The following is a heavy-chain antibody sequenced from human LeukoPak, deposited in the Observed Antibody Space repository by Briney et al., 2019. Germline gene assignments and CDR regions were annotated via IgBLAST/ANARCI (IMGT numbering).Heavy chain of an antibody. Sequence: SVKVSCEASGATFSSYAISWARQAPGQGLEWMGGIIPIFGTANYAQKFQGRVTITADESTSTAYMELSSLRSEDTAVYYCARERTLYDFWSGYSPFDPWGQGTLVTVSS. J-gene: IGHJ5*02. CDR3: ARERTLYDFWSGYSPFDP. V-gene: IGHV1-69*13. D-gene: IGHD3-3*01. CDR2: IIPIFGTA. CDR1: GATFSSYA.